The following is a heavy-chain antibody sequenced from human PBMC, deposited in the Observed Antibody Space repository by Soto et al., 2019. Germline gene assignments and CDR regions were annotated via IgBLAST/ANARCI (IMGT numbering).Heavy chain of an antibody. D-gene: IGHD6-19*01. CDR3: ARTSLGAVAGTTIDY. V-gene: IGHV1-18*01. J-gene: IGHJ4*02. CDR1: GYTFTSYG. CDR2: ISAYNGDT. Sequence: ASVKVSCKASGYTFTSYGISWVRQAPGQGLEWMGWISAYNGDTNYAQKPQGRVTMTTDTSTSTAYMELRSLRSDDTAVYYCARTSLGAVAGTTIDYWGQGTLVTVSS.